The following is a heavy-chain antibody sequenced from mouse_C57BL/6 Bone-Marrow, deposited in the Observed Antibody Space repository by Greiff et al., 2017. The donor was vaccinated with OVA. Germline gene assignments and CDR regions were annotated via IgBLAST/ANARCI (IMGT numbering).Heavy chain of an antibody. D-gene: IGHD1-1*01. V-gene: IGHV1-69*01. J-gene: IGHJ2*01. CDR2: IDPSDSYT. Sequence: VQLQQPGAELVMPGASVKLSCKASGYTFTSYWMHWVKQRPGQGLEWIGEIDPSDSYTNYNQKFKGKSTLTVDKSSSTAYMQLSSLTSEDSAVYYCARRHGSSAKDYYFGYWGQGTTLTVSS. CDR1: GYTFTSYW. CDR3: ARRHGSSAKDYYFGY.